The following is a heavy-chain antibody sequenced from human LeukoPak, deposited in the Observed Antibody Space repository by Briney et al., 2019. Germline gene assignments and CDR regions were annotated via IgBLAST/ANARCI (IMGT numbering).Heavy chain of an antibody. J-gene: IGHJ4*02. CDR3: VAATPHLDY. V-gene: IGHV3-43*01. CDR2: ISWDGGSP. D-gene: IGHD6-13*01. Sequence: GGSLRLSCAASGFTFDDYTMHWVRHAPGKGLEWVSLISWDGGSPYYADSVKGRFTISRDNSKNSLYLQMNSLRAEDTAVYYCVAATPHLDYWGQGTLVTVSS. CDR1: GFTFDDYT.